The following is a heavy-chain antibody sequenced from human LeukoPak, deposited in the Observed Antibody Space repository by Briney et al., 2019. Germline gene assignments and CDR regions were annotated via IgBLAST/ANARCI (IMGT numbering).Heavy chain of an antibody. CDR2: INAGNGNT. Sequence: ASVKVSCKASGYTFTSYAMHWVRQAPGQRLEWMEWINAGNGNTKYSQKFQGRVTITRDTSASTAYMELSSLRSEDTAVYYCARGGGYSYGLCDYWGQGTLVTISS. V-gene: IGHV1-3*01. D-gene: IGHD5-18*01. CDR3: ARGGGYSYGLCDY. J-gene: IGHJ4*02. CDR1: GYTFTSYA.